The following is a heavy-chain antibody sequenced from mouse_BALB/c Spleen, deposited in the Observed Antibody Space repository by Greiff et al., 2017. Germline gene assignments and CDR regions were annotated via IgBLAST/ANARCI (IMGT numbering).Heavy chain of an antibody. D-gene: IGHD4-1*01. CDR1: GYTFTDYW. CDR3: ARRILGRRWYFDV. J-gene: IGHJ1*01. V-gene: IGHV1-69*01. CDR2: IDTSDSYT. Sequence: QVQLQQPGAELVMPGASVKMSCKASGYTFTDYWMHWVKQRPGQGLEWIGAIDTSDSYTNYNEKFKGKATLTADTSSSTAYMQLSSLTSEDSAVYFGARRILGRRWYFDVWGAGTTVTVSS.